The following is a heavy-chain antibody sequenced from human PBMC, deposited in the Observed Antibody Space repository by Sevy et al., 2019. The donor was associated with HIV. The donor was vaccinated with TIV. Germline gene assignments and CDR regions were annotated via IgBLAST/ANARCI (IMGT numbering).Heavy chain of an antibody. CDR1: GFTVSSNY. D-gene: IGHD1-7*01. CDR3: ARELDSLTGTSYGMDV. CDR2: IYSGGST. J-gene: IGHJ6*02. V-gene: IGHV3-66*01. Sequence: GGFLRLSCAASGFTVSSNYMSWVRQAPGKGLEWVSVIYSGGSTYYADSVKGRFTISRDNSKNTLYLQMNSLRAEDTAVYYCARELDSLTGTSYGMDVWGQGTTVTVSS.